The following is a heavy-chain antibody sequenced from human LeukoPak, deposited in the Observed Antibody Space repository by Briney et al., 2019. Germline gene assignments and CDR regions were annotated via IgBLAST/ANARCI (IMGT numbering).Heavy chain of an antibody. Sequence: GGSLRLSCAASGFTFSSYTMSWVRQAPGKGLGWVSTITTSDGNTYYADSVKGRFTVSRDNSKNTLYLQMNSLRAEDTAVYYCAKDGGLWVSAHWGDSWGRGTLVTVSS. CDR3: AKDGGLWVSAHWGDS. V-gene: IGHV3-23*01. CDR2: ITTSDGNT. D-gene: IGHD7-27*01. CDR1: GFTFSSYT. J-gene: IGHJ4*02.